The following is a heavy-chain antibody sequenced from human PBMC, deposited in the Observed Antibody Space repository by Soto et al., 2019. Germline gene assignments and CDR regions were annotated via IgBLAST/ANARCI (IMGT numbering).Heavy chain of an antibody. J-gene: IGHJ5*02. CDR2: ISAYNGNT. CDR3: AREGKAHWFAP. V-gene: IGHV1-18*04. Sequence: GASVKVSCKASGYTFTSYGISWVRQAPGQGLEWMGWISAYNGNTNYAQKLHGRVPMTTDTSTSTAYMALRRLRSDDTAVYSWAREGKAHWFAPWGQGTLVTVSS. CDR1: GYTFTSYG.